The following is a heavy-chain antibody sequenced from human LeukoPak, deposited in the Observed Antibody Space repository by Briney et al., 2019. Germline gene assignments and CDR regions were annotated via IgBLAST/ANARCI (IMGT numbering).Heavy chain of an antibody. Sequence: PGGSLRLSCAASGFTFSSYSMNWVRQAPGKGLEWVSSISSSSSYIYYADSVKGRFTISRDNAKNSLYLQMNSLRAEDTAVYYCARIPSNDYGDFEYFQHWGQGTLVTVSP. J-gene: IGHJ1*01. D-gene: IGHD4-17*01. V-gene: IGHV3-21*01. CDR3: ARIPSNDYGDFEYFQH. CDR2: ISSSSSYI. CDR1: GFTFSSYS.